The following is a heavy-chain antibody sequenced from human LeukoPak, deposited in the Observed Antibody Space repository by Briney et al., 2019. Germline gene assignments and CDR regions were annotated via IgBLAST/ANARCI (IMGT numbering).Heavy chain of an antibody. D-gene: IGHD2-21*02. V-gene: IGHV4-59*08. CDR1: GGSVSSYY. J-gene: IGHJ5*02. CDR2: IYYSGIT. Sequence: SETLSLTCTVSGGSVSSYYWGWIRQPPGKELERIAYIYYSGITNYNPSLKRRVTISLDTPKNQISLKLSSVTAADTAVYYCARLQVYCGGDCYPRWFDPWGQGTLVTVSS. CDR3: ARLQVYCGGDCYPRWFDP.